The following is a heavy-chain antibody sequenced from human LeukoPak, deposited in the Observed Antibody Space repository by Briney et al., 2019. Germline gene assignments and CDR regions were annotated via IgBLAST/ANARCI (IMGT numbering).Heavy chain of an antibody. J-gene: IGHJ3*02. V-gene: IGHV3-53*01. Sequence: GGSLRLSCAASGFTFSSYAMSWVRQAPGKGLEWVSVIYSGGNTYYADSVKGRFTISRDNSKNTLYLQMHSLRAEDTAVYYCGRVKLSGFCSGCMCSDAFDIWGQGTMVTVSS. CDR2: IYSGGNT. D-gene: IGHD2-15*01. CDR3: GRVKLSGFCSGCMCSDAFDI. CDR1: GFTFSSYA.